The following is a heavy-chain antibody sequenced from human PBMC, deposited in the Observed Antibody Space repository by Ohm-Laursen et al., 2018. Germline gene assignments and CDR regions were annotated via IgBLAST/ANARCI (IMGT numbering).Heavy chain of an antibody. V-gene: IGHV1-2*02. CDR2: INPDSGGT. CDR3: ARSRYKWNYGYFDY. CDR1: GSTFTGYH. D-gene: IGHD1-7*01. J-gene: IGHJ4*02. Sequence: GSSVKVSCKASGSTFTGYHMHWVRQAPGQGLEWMGWINPDSGGTNYAQKFQGRVTMTRDTSISTAYMEVSRLRSDDTAVYYCARSRYKWNYGYFDYWGRGTLVTVSS.